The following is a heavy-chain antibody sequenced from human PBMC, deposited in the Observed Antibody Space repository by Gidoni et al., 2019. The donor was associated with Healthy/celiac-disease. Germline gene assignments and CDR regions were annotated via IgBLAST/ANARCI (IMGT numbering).Heavy chain of an antibody. D-gene: IGHD6-19*01. CDR3: TTDPKFRQWLD. CDR1: GFTFSNAW. CDR2: IKSKPDGGTT. V-gene: IGHV3-15*01. Sequence: EVQLVESGGGLAKPGGSLRLSCAASGFTFSNAWMSWVRQAPGKGLGWVGRIKSKPDGGTTDYAAPVKGRFTISRDDSKNTLYLQMNSLKTEDTAVYYCTTDPKFRQWLDWGQGTLVTVSS. J-gene: IGHJ4*02.